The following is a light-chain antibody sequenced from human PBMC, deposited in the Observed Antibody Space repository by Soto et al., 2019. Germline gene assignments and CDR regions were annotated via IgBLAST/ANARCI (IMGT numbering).Light chain of an antibody. Sequence: DIQMTXXXSXXSXSXGYSLTITCRASQYISTYLNWYQQKPGKAPKLLIYVASNLQSGVPSRFSGSGSGTDFTLTISSLQLDDFATYYCQQSYNTPLTFGQGTKVDIK. CDR3: QQSYNTPLT. CDR2: VAS. CDR1: QYISTY. J-gene: IGKJ1*01. V-gene: IGKV1-39*01.